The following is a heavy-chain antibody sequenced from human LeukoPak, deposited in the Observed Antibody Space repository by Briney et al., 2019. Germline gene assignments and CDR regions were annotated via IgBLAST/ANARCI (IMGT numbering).Heavy chain of an antibody. J-gene: IGHJ5*02. Sequence: GGSLRLSCAASGFTFSSYGMHWVRQAPGKGLEWVAFIRYDGSNKYYADSVKGRFTISRDNSKNTLYLQMNSLRAEDTAVYYCAKDLNLGDFWSGYFRPNWFDPWGQGTLVTVSS. CDR2: IRYDGSNK. D-gene: IGHD3-3*01. CDR3: AKDLNLGDFWSGYFRPNWFDP. V-gene: IGHV3-30*02. CDR1: GFTFSSYG.